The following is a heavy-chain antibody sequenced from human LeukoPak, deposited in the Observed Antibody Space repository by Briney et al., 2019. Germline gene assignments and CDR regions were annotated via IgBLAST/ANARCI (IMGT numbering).Heavy chain of an antibody. D-gene: IGHD3-16*01. CDR1: GGSISSYY. CDR3: ARFGSLREPIHDY. J-gene: IGHJ4*02. V-gene: IGHV4-59*01. Sequence: SETLSLTCTVSGGSISSYYWSWIRQPPGKGLEWIGYIYYSGSTNYNPSLKSRVTISVDTSKNQFSLKLSSVTAADTAVYCCARFGSLREPIHDYWGQGTLVTVSS. CDR2: IYYSGST.